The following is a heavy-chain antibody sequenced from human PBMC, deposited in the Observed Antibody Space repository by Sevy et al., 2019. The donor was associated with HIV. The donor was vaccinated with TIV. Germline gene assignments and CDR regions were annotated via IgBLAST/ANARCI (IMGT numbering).Heavy chain of an antibody. CDR2: INHSGST. CDR3: ARHCSRTSCSNAFDI. D-gene: IGHD2-2*01. J-gene: IGHJ3*02. Sequence: SETLSLTCAVYGGSFSGYYWSWIRQPPGKGLEWIGEINHSGSTNSNPSLKSRVTISGDTSKNQFSLKLSSVTAADTAVYYCARHCSRTSCSNAFDIWGQGTMVTVSS. CDR1: GGSFSGYY. V-gene: IGHV4-34*01.